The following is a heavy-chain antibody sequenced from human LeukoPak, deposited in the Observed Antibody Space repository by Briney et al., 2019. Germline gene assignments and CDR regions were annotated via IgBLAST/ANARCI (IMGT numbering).Heavy chain of an antibody. J-gene: IGHJ4*02. Sequence: ASVKVSCKASGYTFTGFYMHWVRQAPGQGLEWMGWVDPNSGGTKYAQKFQARVTMTRDMSISTAYMELSRLTSDDTAVYFCVRDRGPQLVDYWGQGALVTVSS. CDR3: VRDRGPQLVDY. V-gene: IGHV1-2*02. CDR1: GYTFTGFY. CDR2: VDPNSGGT. D-gene: IGHD5-18*01.